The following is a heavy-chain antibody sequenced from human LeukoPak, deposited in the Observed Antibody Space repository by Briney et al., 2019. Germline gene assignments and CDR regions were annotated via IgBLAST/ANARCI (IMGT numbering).Heavy chain of an antibody. CDR2: ISAYNGNT. V-gene: IGHV1-18*01. J-gene: IGHJ6*03. D-gene: IGHD1-1*01. CDR1: GYTFTSYG. CDR3: ARDKQLDWAHYYYYYMHV. Sequence: ASVKVSCKASGYTFTSYGISWVRQAPGQGLEWMGWISAYNGNTNYAQNLQGRVTMTTDTSTSTAYMDLRSLRSDDTAVYYCARDKQLDWAHYYYYYMHVWGKGTTVTVSS.